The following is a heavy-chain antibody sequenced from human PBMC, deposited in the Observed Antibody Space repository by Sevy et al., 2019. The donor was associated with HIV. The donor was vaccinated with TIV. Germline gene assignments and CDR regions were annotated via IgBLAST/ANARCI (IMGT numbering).Heavy chain of an antibody. D-gene: IGHD6-13*01. CDR3: ARDAVLYSSSWRFDY. V-gene: IGHV3-7*03. J-gene: IGHJ4*02. CDR1: GFTFSTYW. CDR2: IKQDGSEE. Sequence: GGSLRLSCAASGFTFSTYWMNWVRLAPGKGLEWVANIKQDGSEEYYVDSVRGRFTISRDNAKNSLYLQMNSLRAKDTAVYYCARDAVLYSSSWRFDYWGQGTLVTVSS.